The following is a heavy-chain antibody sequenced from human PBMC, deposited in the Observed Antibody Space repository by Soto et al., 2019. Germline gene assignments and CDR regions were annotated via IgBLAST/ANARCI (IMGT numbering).Heavy chain of an antibody. CDR1: GFTFSSYA. CDR2: ISYDGSNK. V-gene: IGHV3-30-3*01. Sequence: QVQLVESGGGVVQPGRSLRLSCAASGFTFSSYAMHWVRQAPGKGLEWVAVISYDGSNKYYADSVKGRFTISRDNSKNTLDLEMNSLRAEDTAGDYWARDKGDLRFLEWSYYYDYWGQGSLVTVSS. CDR3: ARDKGDLRFLEWSYYYDY. D-gene: IGHD3-3*01. J-gene: IGHJ4*02.